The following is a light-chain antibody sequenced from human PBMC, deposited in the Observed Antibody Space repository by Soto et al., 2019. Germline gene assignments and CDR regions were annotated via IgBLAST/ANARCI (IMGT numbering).Light chain of an antibody. CDR1: QTVSSS. Sequence: EIVLTQSPATLSLSPGERATLSCRASQTVSSSLAWYQQKPGQAPRLLIYELSNRATGIPARFSGSGSGAAFTLTISRLGPGEFALYYCQQNITWPLPFGGGTTV. V-gene: IGKV3-11*01. CDR3: QQNITWPLP. CDR2: ELS. J-gene: IGKJ4*01.